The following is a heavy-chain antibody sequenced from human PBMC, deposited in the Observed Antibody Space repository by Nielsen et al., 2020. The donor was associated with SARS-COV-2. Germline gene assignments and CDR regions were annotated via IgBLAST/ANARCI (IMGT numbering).Heavy chain of an antibody. D-gene: IGHD3-3*01. CDR1: GGAISSYY. V-gene: IGHV4-59*13. Sequence: SETLSLTCTVSGGAISSYYWTWIRQPPEKGLEWIAYIYDSGNTNYNPSLKSRVTISMDTSRNQFSLKLTSVTAADTAVYYCARGSDEGLALWGQGTLVTVSS. CDR3: ARGSDEGLAL. J-gene: IGHJ4*02. CDR2: IYDSGNT.